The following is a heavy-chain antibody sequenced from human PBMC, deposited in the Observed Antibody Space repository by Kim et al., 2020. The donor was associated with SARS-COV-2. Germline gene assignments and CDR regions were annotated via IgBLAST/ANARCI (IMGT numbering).Heavy chain of an antibody. Sequence: GGSLRLSCAASGFTFSSYAMHWVRQAPGKGLEWVAVISYDGSNKYYADSVKGRFTISRDNSKNTLYLQMNSLRAEDTAVYYCARAGGSYYYDYWGQGTLVTVSS. V-gene: IGHV3-30-3*01. CDR2: ISYDGSNK. CDR3: ARAGGSYYYDY. D-gene: IGHD1-26*01. J-gene: IGHJ4*02. CDR1: GFTFSSYA.